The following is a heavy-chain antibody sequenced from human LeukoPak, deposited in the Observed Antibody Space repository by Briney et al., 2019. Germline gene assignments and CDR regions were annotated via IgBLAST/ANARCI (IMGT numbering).Heavy chain of an antibody. CDR1: GFTFSNYS. J-gene: IGHJ6*04. V-gene: IGHV3-48*04. CDR2: ISSSSSTM. Sequence: PGGSLRLSCAASGFTFSNYSMNWVRQAPGKGLEWVSYISSSSSTMYYADSVKGRFTISRDNAKNSLYLQMNSLRAEDTAVYYCAELGITMIGGVWGKGTTVTISS. D-gene: IGHD3-10*02. CDR3: AELGITMIGGV.